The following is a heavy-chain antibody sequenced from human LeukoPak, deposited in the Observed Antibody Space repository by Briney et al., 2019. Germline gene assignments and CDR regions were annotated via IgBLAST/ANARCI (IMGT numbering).Heavy chain of an antibody. V-gene: IGHV4-4*07. D-gene: IGHD6-19*01. CDR3: SRGGGQWLIPDFDY. CDR1: GDSISPYY. J-gene: IGHJ4*02. CDR2: VSAGGTT. Sequence: PSETLSLTCTVSGDSISPYYWSWIRQSAEKGLQWIGRVSAGGTTDYNSSLKSRVTMSVDTSKTQFSLKMTSVTAADTAVYYCSRGGGQWLIPDFDYWGQGLLVIVSS.